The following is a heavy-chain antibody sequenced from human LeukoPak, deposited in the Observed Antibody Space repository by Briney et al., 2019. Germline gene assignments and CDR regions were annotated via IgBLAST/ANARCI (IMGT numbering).Heavy chain of an antibody. CDR1: GFTCSSYA. Sequence: GGYLRLSCAASGFTCSSYAMHWVRQAPGKGLEWVAVISYDGSNKYYADSVKGRFTISRDNSKNTLYLQMNSLRAEDTAVYYCARDILHYDILTGSGGMGYMDVWGKGTTVTVSS. CDR2: ISYDGSNK. CDR3: ARDILHYDILTGSGGMGYMDV. V-gene: IGHV3-30-3*01. D-gene: IGHD3-9*01. J-gene: IGHJ6*04.